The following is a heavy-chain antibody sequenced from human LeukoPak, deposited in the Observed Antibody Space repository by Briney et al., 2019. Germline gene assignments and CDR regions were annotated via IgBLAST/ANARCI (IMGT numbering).Heavy chain of an antibody. V-gene: IGHV3-33*01. CDR2: IWYDGSKK. CDR1: GYTFSSYG. Sequence: GXSLRLSCAASGYTFSSYGMHWVRQAPGKGREWVAVIWYDGSKKYYADSVKGRFTISRDNSKNTLYLQMNSPRTEDTAVYYCATGSGGSYNYWGQGTLVTVSS. D-gene: IGHD2-15*01. J-gene: IGHJ4*02. CDR3: ATGSGGSYNY.